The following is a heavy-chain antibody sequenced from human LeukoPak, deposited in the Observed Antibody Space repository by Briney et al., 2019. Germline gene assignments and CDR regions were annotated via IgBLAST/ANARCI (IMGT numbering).Heavy chain of an antibody. V-gene: IGHV4-4*07. CDR3: AREREYCSGGSCYPGNWFDP. J-gene: IGHJ5*02. D-gene: IGHD2-15*01. CDR1: GGSISSYY. CDR2: IYTSGST. Sequence: SETLSLTCTVAGGSISSYYWSWIRQPAGKEPEWIGRIYTSGSTNYNPSLKSRVTMSVDTSKNQFSLKLSSVTAADTAVYYCAREREYCSGGSCYPGNWFDPWGQGTLVTVSS.